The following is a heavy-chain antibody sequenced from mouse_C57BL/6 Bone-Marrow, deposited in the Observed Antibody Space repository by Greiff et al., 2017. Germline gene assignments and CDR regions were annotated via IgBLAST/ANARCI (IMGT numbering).Heavy chain of an antibody. CDR2: INPNNGGT. CDR3: ARHWDYFDY. Sequence: EVKLLESGPELVKPGASVKMSCKASGYTFTDYNMHWVKQSHGKSLEWIGYINPNNGGTSYNQKFKGKATLTVNKSSSTAYMELRSLTSEDSAVYYCARHWDYFDYWGQGTTLTVSS. J-gene: IGHJ2*01. D-gene: IGHD4-1*01. V-gene: IGHV1-22*01. CDR1: GYTFTDYN.